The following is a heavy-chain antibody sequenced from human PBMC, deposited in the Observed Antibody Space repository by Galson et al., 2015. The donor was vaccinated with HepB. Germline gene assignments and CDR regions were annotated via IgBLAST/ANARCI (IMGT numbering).Heavy chain of an antibody. Sequence: SLRLSCAASGFTFSSYTMNWVRQAPGKGLEWISFISTTSDKKFADYAVRRRFITSRDKAKYSQYLQMNSLRAEDTAVYYGARIALSGSYWYFDYWGQGTLVTVSS. CDR1: GFTFSSYT. CDR2: ISTTSDKK. J-gene: IGHJ4*02. V-gene: IGHV3-21*01. CDR3: ARIALSGSYWYFDY. D-gene: IGHD1-26*01.